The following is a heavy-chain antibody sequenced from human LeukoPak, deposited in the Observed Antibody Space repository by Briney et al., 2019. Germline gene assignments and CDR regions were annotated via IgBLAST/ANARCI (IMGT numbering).Heavy chain of an antibody. CDR1: GGSISSGSYY. Sequence: SETLSLTCTVSGGSISSGSYYWSWIRQPAGKGLEWIGRIYTSGSTNYNPSLKSRVTISVDTSKNQFSLKLSSVTAADTAVYYCARDLWFGPAAGYYYYMDVWGKGTTVTVSS. J-gene: IGHJ6*03. CDR3: ARDLWFGPAAGYYYYMDV. V-gene: IGHV4-61*02. CDR2: IYTSGST. D-gene: IGHD3-10*01.